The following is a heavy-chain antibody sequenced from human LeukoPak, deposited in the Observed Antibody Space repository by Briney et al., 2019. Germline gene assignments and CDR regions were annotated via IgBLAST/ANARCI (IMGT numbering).Heavy chain of an antibody. CDR2: IRSKTDGGTT. D-gene: IGHD6-13*01. V-gene: IGHV3-15*01. CDR3: TTWAAAAGLD. J-gene: IGHJ4*02. Sequence: GGSLRLSCTASGFTFTNAWMTWVRQAPGKGLEWVGRIRSKTDGGTTDYAAPVKGRFTISRDDSEGTLYLQMNSLKTEDTAVYYCTTWAAAAGLDWGQGTLVTVSS. CDR1: GFTFTNAW.